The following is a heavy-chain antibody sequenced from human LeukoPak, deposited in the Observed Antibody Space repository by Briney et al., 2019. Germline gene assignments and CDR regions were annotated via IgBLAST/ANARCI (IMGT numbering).Heavy chain of an antibody. CDR1: GGSISSGSYY. J-gene: IGHJ1*01. Sequence: SQTLSLTCTVSGGSISSGSYYWSWIRQPAGKGLEWIGRIYTSGSTNYNPSLKSRVTISVDTSKNQFSLKLSSVTAADTAVYYCASGGIVVGATAIQHWGQGTLVTVSS. CDR3: ASGGIVVGATAIQH. CDR2: IYTSGST. V-gene: IGHV4-61*02. D-gene: IGHD1-26*01.